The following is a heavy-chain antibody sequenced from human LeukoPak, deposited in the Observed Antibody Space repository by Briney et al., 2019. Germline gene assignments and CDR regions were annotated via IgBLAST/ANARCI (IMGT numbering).Heavy chain of an antibody. J-gene: IGHJ4*02. CDR2: ISYDGTNK. CDR1: GFTFTNYA. Sequence: GESLKISFAASGFTFTNYALHWVRQAPGKGLEWVAVISYDGTNKYYADSVKGRFTISRDNSKNTLSLQMNSLRAEDTALYYCARGFVLGAAKNYFDYWGQGALVTVSS. D-gene: IGHD3-10*01. CDR3: ARGFVLGAAKNYFDY. V-gene: IGHV3-30-3*01.